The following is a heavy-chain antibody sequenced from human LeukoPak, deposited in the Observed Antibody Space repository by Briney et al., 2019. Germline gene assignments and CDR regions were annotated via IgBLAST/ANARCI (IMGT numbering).Heavy chain of an antibody. Sequence: SETLSLTCTVSGGSISTYYWSWIRQPPGKGLEWIGYIYYRGSTNYNPSLKSRVTISVDTSKNQFSLKLNSVTAADTAVYYCARDLGGDYYFDYWGQGTLVTVSS. CDR2: IYYRGST. J-gene: IGHJ4*02. CDR1: GGSISTYY. CDR3: ARDLGGDYYFDY. D-gene: IGHD4-17*01. V-gene: IGHV4-59*01.